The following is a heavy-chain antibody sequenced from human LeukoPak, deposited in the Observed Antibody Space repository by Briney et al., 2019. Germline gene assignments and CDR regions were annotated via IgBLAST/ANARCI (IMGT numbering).Heavy chain of an antibody. V-gene: IGHV3-23*01. D-gene: IGHD3-22*01. Sequence: GGSLRLSCAASGFTFSSYAMSWVRQAPGKGLEWVSAISGSAGSTYYADSVKGRFTISRDNSKNTLYLQMNSLRAEDTAVYYCAKDYYDSSGYYPIDYWGQGTLVTVST. CDR2: ISGSAGST. J-gene: IGHJ4*02. CDR1: GFTFSSYA. CDR3: AKDYYDSSGYYPIDY.